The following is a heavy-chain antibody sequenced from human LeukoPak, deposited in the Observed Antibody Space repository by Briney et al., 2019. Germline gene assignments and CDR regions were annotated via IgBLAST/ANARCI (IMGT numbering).Heavy chain of an antibody. CDR2: IYHSGST. D-gene: IGHD5-24*01. CDR3: ARRRGGYNYYFDY. V-gene: IGHV4-4*02. CDR1: GGSISSSNW. Sequence: PSETLSLTCAVSGGSISSSNWWSWVRQPPGKGLEWIGEIYHSGSTNYNPSLKSRVTISVDKSKNQFSLKLSSVTAADTAVYYCARRRGGYNYYFDYWGQGTLVTVSS. J-gene: IGHJ4*02.